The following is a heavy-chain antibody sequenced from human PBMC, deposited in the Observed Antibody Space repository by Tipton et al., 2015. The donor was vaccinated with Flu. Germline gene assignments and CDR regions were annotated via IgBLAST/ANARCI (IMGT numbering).Heavy chain of an antibody. J-gene: IGHJ4*02. Sequence: LRLSCTVSGGSISSFYWSWIRQPPGKGLEWIGYTYYSGYTKYNPSLKSRVTISVDTSKNQFSLKLSSVTAADTAVYYCARVIKVGATGAELFDHWGQGTLVTVSS. CDR1: GGSISSFY. CDR3: ARVIKVGATGAELFDH. V-gene: IGHV4-59*01. CDR2: TYYSGYT. D-gene: IGHD1-26*01.